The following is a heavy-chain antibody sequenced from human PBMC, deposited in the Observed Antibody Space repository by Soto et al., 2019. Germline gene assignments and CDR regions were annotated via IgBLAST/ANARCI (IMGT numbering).Heavy chain of an antibody. CDR1: GGSISSGGYY. D-gene: IGHD3-22*01. J-gene: IGHJ4*02. V-gene: IGHV4-31*03. Sequence: QVQLQESGPGLVKHSQTLSLTCTVSGGSISSGGYYWSWIRQHPGKGLEWIGYIYYSGSSYYNPALKSRVTISVDTSKNQFSLKLSCVTAADTAVYYCARADSSGFLLDYWGQGTLVTVSS. CDR2: IYYSGSS. CDR3: ARADSSGFLLDY.